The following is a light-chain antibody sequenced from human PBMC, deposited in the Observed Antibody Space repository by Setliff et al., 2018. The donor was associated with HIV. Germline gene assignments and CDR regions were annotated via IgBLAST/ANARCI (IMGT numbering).Light chain of an antibody. V-gene: IGLV2-14*01. CDR3: ISYTTSSAPLV. Sequence: QSVLTQPASVSGSPGQSITISCTGSSSDIGTYNFVSWYQQHPNKAPKVVMYEVSVRPSGISNRFSDSKSGNTASLTISRLQPEDDADYYCISYTTSSAPLVFGSGTKVTVL. CDR2: EVS. J-gene: IGLJ1*01. CDR1: SSDIGTYNF.